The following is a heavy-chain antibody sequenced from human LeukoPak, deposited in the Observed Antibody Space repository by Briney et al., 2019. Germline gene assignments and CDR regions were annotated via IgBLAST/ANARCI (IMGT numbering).Heavy chain of an antibody. CDR1: GYTFTRYG. CDR3: ARGIAVLDAFDI. V-gene: IGHV1-18*01. CDR2: ISAYDGNT. Sequence: ASVKVSCKASGYTFTRYGISWVRQAPGQGLEWMGWISAYDGNTNHAQKLQGRVTMTTDTSTSTAYMELRSLRSDDTAVYYCARGIAVLDAFDIWGQGTMVTVSS. D-gene: IGHD6-19*01. J-gene: IGHJ3*02.